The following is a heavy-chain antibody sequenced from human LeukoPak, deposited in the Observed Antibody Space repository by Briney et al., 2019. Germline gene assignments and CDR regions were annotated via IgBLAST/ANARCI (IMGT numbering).Heavy chain of an antibody. Sequence: ASVKVSCKASRYTFTSYYMHWVRQAPGQGLEWMGIINPSGGSTSYAQKFQGRVTMTRDTSTSTVYMELSSLRSEDTAVYYYARGVVGNWFDPWGQGTLVTVSS. V-gene: IGHV1-46*01. D-gene: IGHD2-2*01. CDR1: RYTFTSYY. CDR2: INPSGGST. CDR3: ARGVVGNWFDP. J-gene: IGHJ5*02.